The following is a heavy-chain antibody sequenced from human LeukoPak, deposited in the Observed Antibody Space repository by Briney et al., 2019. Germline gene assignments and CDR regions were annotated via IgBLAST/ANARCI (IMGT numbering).Heavy chain of an antibody. J-gene: IGHJ1*01. V-gene: IGHV3-7*01. CDR3: ARDRYYYDSSGLS. CDR1: GFTFSSYW. CDR2: IKQDGSEK. Sequence: GGSLRLSCAASGFTFSSYWMSWVRQAPGKGLEWVANIKQDGSEKYYVDSVKGRFTISRDNAKNSLYLQMNSLRAEDTAVYYCARDRYYYDSSGLSWGQGTLVTVSS. D-gene: IGHD3-22*01.